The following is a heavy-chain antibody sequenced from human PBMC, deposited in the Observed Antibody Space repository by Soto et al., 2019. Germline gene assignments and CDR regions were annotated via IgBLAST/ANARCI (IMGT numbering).Heavy chain of an antibody. V-gene: IGHV1-8*01. CDR2: MNPNSGNT. CDR1: GYTFTSYD. D-gene: IGHD3-22*01. CDR3: ARGDSSGYIVGRYFDY. J-gene: IGHJ4*02. Sequence: ASVKVSCKASGYTFTSYDINWVRQATGQGLEWMGWMNPNSGNTGYAQKFQGRVTMTRNASISTAYMELSSLRSEDTALYYCARGDSSGYIVGRYFDYWGQGTLVTVSS.